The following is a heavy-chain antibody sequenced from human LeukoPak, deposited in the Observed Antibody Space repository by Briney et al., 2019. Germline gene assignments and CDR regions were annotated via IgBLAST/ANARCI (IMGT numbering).Heavy chain of an antibody. CDR2: IKKDGSEI. V-gene: IGHV3-7*03. CDR3: AKRGPAGAGKSPDYFDY. CDR1: GFTFSSYW. D-gene: IGHD6-19*01. Sequence: GGSLRLSCAASGFTFSSYWMSWVRQAPGKGLEWVANIKKDGSEIYYVDSVKGRFTISRDNAKNSLYLQMNSLRAEDTAVYYCAKRGPAGAGKSPDYFDYWGQGTLVTVSS. J-gene: IGHJ4*02.